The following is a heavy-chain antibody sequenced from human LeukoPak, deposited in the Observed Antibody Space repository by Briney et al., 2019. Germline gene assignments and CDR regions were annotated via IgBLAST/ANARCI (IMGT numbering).Heavy chain of an antibody. D-gene: IGHD6-13*01. Sequence: GASVKVSCKASGYTFTNYGISWVRQAPGQGLEWMGWISAYNGNTNYAQKLQGRVTMTTDTSTSTAYMELRSLRSDDTAVYYCARDRGSSWRSYYFDYWGQGTLVTVSS. V-gene: IGHV1-18*01. CDR3: ARDRGSSWRSYYFDY. J-gene: IGHJ4*02. CDR2: ISAYNGNT. CDR1: GYTFTNYG.